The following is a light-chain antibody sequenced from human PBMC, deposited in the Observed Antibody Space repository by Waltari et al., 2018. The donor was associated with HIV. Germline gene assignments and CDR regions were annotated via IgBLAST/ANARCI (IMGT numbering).Light chain of an antibody. CDR3: AAWDDSLSGWV. CDR1: SSDVGGYNY. V-gene: IGLV2-8*01. J-gene: IGLJ3*02. CDR2: EVS. Sequence: QSALTQPPSASGSPGQSVTISCTGTSSDVGGYNYVSWYQQHPGKAPKLMIYEVSKRPSGVPERFSGSKSGTSASLAISGLRSEDEADYSCAAWDDSLSGWVFGGGTKLTVL.